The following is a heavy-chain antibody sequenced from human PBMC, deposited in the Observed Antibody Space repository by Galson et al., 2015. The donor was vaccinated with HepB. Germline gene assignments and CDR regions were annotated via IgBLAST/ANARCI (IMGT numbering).Heavy chain of an antibody. Sequence: SLRLSCAASGFTFSYYAMSWVRQAPGKGLEWVSAITPSGDNTYSADSMKGRFTISRDNSQNTLFLQMNSLSADDTAIYFCAKVFPEKTDGWYRQALYYFDSWGQGTRVTVSS. V-gene: IGHV3-23*01. CDR1: GFTFSYYA. D-gene: IGHD6-19*01. J-gene: IGHJ4*02. CDR3: AKVFPEKTDGWYRQALYYFDS. CDR2: ITPSGDNT.